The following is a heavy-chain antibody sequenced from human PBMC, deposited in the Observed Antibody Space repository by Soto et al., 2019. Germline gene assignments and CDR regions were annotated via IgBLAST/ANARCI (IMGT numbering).Heavy chain of an antibody. D-gene: IGHD3-9*01. V-gene: IGHV4-4*02. J-gene: IGHJ6*03. CDR2: IYYSGSV. CDR3: AGASIVTHYYYYDMDV. Sequence: SETLSLTCAVSSDSISRSHWLTWVRQSPGKGLEWLGDIYYSGSVYYNPSLRSRISISMDKSNNQFSLNLSSVTAADTAVYYCAGASIVTHYYYYDMDVWGKGTTVTVSS. CDR1: SDSISRSHW.